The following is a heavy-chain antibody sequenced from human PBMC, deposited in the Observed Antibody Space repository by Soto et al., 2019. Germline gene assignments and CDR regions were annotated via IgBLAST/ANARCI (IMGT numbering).Heavy chain of an antibody. Sequence: EVQLVESGGGLVQPGGSLRLSCVASGFTFNYYWMHWVLQAPGKGLMWVSRLQTDGRHPDYADSVKGRFTISRDNAKNTLYLQMNNLRAEDTAVYYCARGGDPDYWGQGTLVTVSS. V-gene: IGHV3-74*01. J-gene: IGHJ4*02. D-gene: IGHD2-21*02. CDR3: ARGGDPDY. CDR2: LQTDGRHP. CDR1: GFTFNYYW.